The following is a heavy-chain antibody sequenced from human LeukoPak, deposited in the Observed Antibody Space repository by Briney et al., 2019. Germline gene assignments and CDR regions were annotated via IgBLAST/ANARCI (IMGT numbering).Heavy chain of an antibody. Sequence: GGSLRLSCVHSGFTFSTYAMNWVRQAPGKGLEWVSTISGSGGDAYYADSVKGRFTISRDNSKDTLFLQMNSLRGEDTAIYYCAKARSYYYYMDVWGKGTTVTVSS. V-gene: IGHV3-23*01. CDR3: AKARSYYYYMDV. J-gene: IGHJ6*03. CDR1: GFTFSTYA. CDR2: ISGSGGDA.